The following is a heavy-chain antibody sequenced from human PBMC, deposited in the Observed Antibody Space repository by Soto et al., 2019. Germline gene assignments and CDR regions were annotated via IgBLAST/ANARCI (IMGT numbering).Heavy chain of an antibody. D-gene: IGHD3-10*01. V-gene: IGHV4-34*01. CDR1: GGSFIDYY. J-gene: IGHJ6*02. CDR2: ITHSGST. Sequence: PSETLSLTCALYGGSFIDYYWVFFRHPPFKWFECIAEITHSGSTNYNPSLKSRVTLSLDTSKNQFSLNLTSVTAADAAVYYCARGLRASFGVRLSYYYYGMDVWGQGTTVTVSS. CDR3: ARGLRASFGVRLSYYYYGMDV.